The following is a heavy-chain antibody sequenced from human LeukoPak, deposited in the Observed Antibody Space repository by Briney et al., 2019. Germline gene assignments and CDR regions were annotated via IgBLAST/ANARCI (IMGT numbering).Heavy chain of an antibody. CDR1: GFTVSNNY. CDR3: ARDQYYYDSSGYYYLGYYFDY. J-gene: IGHJ4*02. D-gene: IGHD3-22*01. V-gene: IGHV3-66*01. CDR2: IYSGGST. Sequence: QSGGSLRLSCAASGFTVSNNYMRWVRQAPGKGLEWVSLIYSGGSTYYADSVKGRFIISRDNSKNTLYLQMNSLRAEDTAVYYCARDQYYYDSSGYYYLGYYFDYWGQGTLVTVSS.